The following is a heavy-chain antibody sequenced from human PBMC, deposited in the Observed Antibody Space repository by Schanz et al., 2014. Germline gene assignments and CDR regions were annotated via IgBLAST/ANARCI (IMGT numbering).Heavy chain of an antibody. Sequence: VVLVESGGGLVKPGRSLRLSCSTSGFTFADYSVSWFRQAPGKGLEWVGLIKSKANGGTTEFAASVEGRFSIFRDDSNSIAYLQMSGLRAEDTAVYYCAKIWKGHPIEVRPGWSDGMDVWGQGTTVTVSS. J-gene: IGHJ6*02. D-gene: IGHD6-6*01. CDR2: IKSKANGGTT. CDR3: AKIWKGHPIEVRPGWSDGMDV. CDR1: GFTFADYS. V-gene: IGHV3-49*05.